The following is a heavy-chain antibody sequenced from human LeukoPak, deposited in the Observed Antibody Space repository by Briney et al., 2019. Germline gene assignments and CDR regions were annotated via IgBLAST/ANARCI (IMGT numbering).Heavy chain of an antibody. D-gene: IGHD2-2*01. CDR3: ARVRAFRKQYQLYQNWFDP. CDR1: GYTFTSYD. Sequence: ASVKVSCKASGYTFTSYDINWVRQATGQGLEWMGWMNPNSGNTGYAQKFQGRVTMTRNTSISTAYMELSSLRSEDTAVYYCARVRAFRKQYQLYQNWFDPWGQGTLVTVSS. V-gene: IGHV1-8*01. CDR2: MNPNSGNT. J-gene: IGHJ5*02.